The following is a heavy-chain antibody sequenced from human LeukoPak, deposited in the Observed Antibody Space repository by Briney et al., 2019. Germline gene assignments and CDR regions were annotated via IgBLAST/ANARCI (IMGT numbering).Heavy chain of an antibody. J-gene: IGHJ6*03. V-gene: IGHV4-39*07. CDR2: IYYSGST. CDR3: ARVGYSSGWGYYYYYMDV. CDR1: GGSISSSSYY. Sequence: SETLSLTCTVSGGSISSSSYYWGWIRQPPGKGLEWIGSIYYSGSTYYNPSLKSRVTISVDTSKNQFSLKLSSVTAADTAVYYCARVGYSSGWGYYYYYMDVWGKGTTVTVSS. D-gene: IGHD6-19*01.